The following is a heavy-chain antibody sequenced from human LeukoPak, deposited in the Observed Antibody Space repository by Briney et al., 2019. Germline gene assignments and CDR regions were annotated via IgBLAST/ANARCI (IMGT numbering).Heavy chain of an antibody. V-gene: IGHV4-59*01. Sequence: SETLSLTCTVSGGSISTYYWTWMRQPPGKGLEWIGYIYNNGSTNYNPSLKSRVTISVDTSKNQFSLNLTSVTAADTAIYYCARKTRGNYYYYGLDVWGQGTTVTVSS. J-gene: IGHJ6*02. D-gene: IGHD3-10*01. CDR3: ARKTRGNYYYYGLDV. CDR2: IYNNGST. CDR1: GGSISTYY.